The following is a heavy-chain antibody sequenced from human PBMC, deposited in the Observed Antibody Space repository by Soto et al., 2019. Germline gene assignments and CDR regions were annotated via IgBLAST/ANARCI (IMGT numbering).Heavy chain of an antibody. V-gene: IGHV3-33*01. CDR2: IWYDGSNK. D-gene: IGHD4-4*01. CDR3: ARDRNRLSYYYYGMDV. Sequence: QVQLVESGGGVVHPGRSLRLSCAASGFTFSSYGMHWVRQAPGKGLEWVAVIWYDGSNKYYADSVKGRFTISRDNSKNTLYLQMNGLRAVEMGVQYCARDRNRLSYYYYGMDVWGQGTTGTVSS. J-gene: IGHJ6*02. CDR1: GFTFSSYG.